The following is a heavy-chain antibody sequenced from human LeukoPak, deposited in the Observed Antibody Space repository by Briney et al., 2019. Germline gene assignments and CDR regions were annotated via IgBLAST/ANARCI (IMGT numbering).Heavy chain of an antibody. V-gene: IGHV3-11*04. Sequence: AGGSLRLFCAASGFTFSDYYMSWIRQAPGKGLEWVSYISSSGSTIYYADSVKGRFTISRDNAKNSLYLQMNSLRAEDTAVYYCARQYYDFWSGYYTFDYWGQGTLVTVSS. CDR3: ARQYYDFWSGYYTFDY. CDR1: GFTFSDYY. CDR2: ISSSGSTI. D-gene: IGHD3-3*01. J-gene: IGHJ4*02.